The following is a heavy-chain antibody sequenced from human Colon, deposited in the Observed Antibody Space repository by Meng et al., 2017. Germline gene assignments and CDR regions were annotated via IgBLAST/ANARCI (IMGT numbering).Heavy chain of an antibody. D-gene: IGHD3-22*01. CDR2: FYFSGNT. CDR1: GGSISSGDYY. CDR3: ARYFYDSRGVTWFDP. J-gene: IGHJ5*02. V-gene: IGHV4-31*03. Sequence: QLPLQAACPGLVKPSQTLSLTCPVSGGSISSGDYYWSWSRQHPGKGLEWIGYFYFSGNTYYNPSLKSRVSISVDTSKNRFSLNLSSVTAADTAVYYCARYFYDSRGVTWFDPWGQGTLVTVSS.